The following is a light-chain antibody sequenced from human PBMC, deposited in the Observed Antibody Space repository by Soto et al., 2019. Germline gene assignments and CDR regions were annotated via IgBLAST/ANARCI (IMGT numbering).Light chain of an antibody. CDR3: HQTYISLFS. CDR2: AAS. J-gene: IGKJ3*01. Sequence: DIQMTQSPSSLSASVGDRVTITCRASQTISKYLNWVQQNPGKAPNLLIYAASNLQSGVPSRFSGSGSGTDFTLTISSLQPEDFATYYGHQTYISLFSFGHGTKVDIK. V-gene: IGKV1-39*01. CDR1: QTISKY.